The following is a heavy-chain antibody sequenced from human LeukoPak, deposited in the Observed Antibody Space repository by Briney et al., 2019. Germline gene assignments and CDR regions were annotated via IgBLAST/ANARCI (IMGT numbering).Heavy chain of an antibody. Sequence: GGSLRLSCAASGFTFSSYAMSWVRQAPGKGLEWVSAISGSGGSTYYADSVRGRFTISRDNSKNTLYPQMSSLRAEDTALYYCVKVGDSGYGEYYQHWGQGTLVTVSS. CDR1: GFTFSSYA. D-gene: IGHD5-12*01. J-gene: IGHJ1*01. V-gene: IGHV3-23*01. CDR3: VKVGDSGYGEYYQH. CDR2: ISGSGGST.